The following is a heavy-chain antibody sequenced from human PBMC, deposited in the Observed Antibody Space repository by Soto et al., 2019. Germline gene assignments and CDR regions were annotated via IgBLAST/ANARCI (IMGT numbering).Heavy chain of an antibody. V-gene: IGHV1-18*01. CDR3: ARDLIKERIRGSLGAFDI. CDR1: GYTFTSYG. Sequence: ASVKVSCKASGYTFTSYGISWVRQAPGQGLEWMGWISAYNGNTNYAQKLQGRVTMTTDTSTSTAYMELRSLRSDDTAVYYCARDLIKERIRGSLGAFDIWGQGTMVTVSS. CDR2: ISAYNGNT. D-gene: IGHD2-15*01. J-gene: IGHJ3*02.